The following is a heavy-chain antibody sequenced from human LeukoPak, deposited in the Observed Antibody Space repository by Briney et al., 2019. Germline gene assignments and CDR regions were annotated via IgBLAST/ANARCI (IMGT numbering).Heavy chain of an antibody. CDR1: GYTLTELT. CDR3: ATAPIYCSSTSCYHLDY. V-gene: IGHV1-24*01. J-gene: IGHJ4*02. CDR2: FDPEDGET. Sequence: ASVKDSCTVSGYTLTELTMHWVRQAPGKGLEWMGGFDPEDGETIYAQKFQGRVTMTEDTSTDTAYMELSSLRSEDTAVYYCATAPIYCSSTSCYHLDYWGQGTLVTVSS. D-gene: IGHD2-2*01.